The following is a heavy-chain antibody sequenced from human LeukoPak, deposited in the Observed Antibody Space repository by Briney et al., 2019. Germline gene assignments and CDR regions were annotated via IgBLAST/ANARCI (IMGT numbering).Heavy chain of an antibody. Sequence: PGGSLRLSCAASGFTVSSNYMSWVRQAPGKGLEWVSVIYSGGSTYYADSVKGRFTISRDNSRKMLYLQMSSLRAEDTAVYYCAKDGDIVVVITFDSWGQGTLVTVSS. D-gene: IGHD2-15*01. V-gene: IGHV3-53*01. CDR2: IYSGGST. CDR1: GFTVSSNY. CDR3: AKDGDIVVVITFDS. J-gene: IGHJ4*02.